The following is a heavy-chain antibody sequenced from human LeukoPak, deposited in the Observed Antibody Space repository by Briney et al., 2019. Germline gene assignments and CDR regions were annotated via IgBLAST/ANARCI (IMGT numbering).Heavy chain of an antibody. D-gene: IGHD6-19*01. J-gene: IGHJ6*02. CDR3: AREISDSSGWHSRDYYYGMDV. V-gene: IGHV1-2*02. Sequence: ASVKVSCKASGYTFTGYYMHWVRQAPGQGLEWMGWINPNSGGTNYAQKFQGRVTMTRDTSISTAYMELSRLRSDDTAVYYCAREISDSSGWHSRDYYYGMDVWGQGTTVTVSS. CDR1: GYTFTGYY. CDR2: INPNSGGT.